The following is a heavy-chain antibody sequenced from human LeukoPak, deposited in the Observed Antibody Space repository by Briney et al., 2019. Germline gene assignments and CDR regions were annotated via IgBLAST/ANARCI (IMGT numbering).Heavy chain of an antibody. CDR2: INPNSGGT. CDR3: ARDRAKVVVPAATGVD. CDR1: GYTFTGYY. J-gene: IGHJ4*02. V-gene: IGHV1-2*02. Sequence: ASVKVSCKASGYTFTGYYMHWVRQAPGQGLEWMGWINPNSGGTNYAQKFQGRVTMTRDTSISTAYMELSRLRSDDTAVYYCARDRAKVVVPAATGVDWGQGTLVTVSS. D-gene: IGHD2-2*01.